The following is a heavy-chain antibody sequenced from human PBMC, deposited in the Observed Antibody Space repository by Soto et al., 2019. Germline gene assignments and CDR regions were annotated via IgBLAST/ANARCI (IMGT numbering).Heavy chain of an antibody. V-gene: IGHV3-30*18. CDR1: GFAFNKFG. D-gene: IGHD1-26*01. Sequence: QVQLVESGGGVVQPGTSLRLSCEASGFAFNKFGMHWVRQAPGKGLEWVAFISYDGSYQYYADPVQGRLTITRDNSMNTLNMQLNSLRREDTAVYYCAKGGEVGGVLGDPWGQGTLVTVST. J-gene: IGHJ5*02. CDR3: AKGGEVGGVLGDP. CDR2: ISYDGSYQ.